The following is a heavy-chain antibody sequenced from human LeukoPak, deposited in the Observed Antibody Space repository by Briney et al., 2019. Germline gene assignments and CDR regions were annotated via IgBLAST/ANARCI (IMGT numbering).Heavy chain of an antibody. CDR2: ISGTGGST. Sequence: GGSLRLSCAASGCTFSNYAMSWVRQAPGKGLEWVAGISGTGGSTHYADSVKGRFTISRDNSKNTVYLQMRNLRGEHTAVYYCAKVVAGNIDYYFDYWGQGILVAVSS. V-gene: IGHV3-23*01. CDR3: AKVVAGNIDYYFDY. D-gene: IGHD3-16*02. CDR1: GCTFSNYA. J-gene: IGHJ4*02.